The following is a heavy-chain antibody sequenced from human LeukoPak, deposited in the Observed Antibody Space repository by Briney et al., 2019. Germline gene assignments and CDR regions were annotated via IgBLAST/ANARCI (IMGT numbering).Heavy chain of an antibody. Sequence: SVKVSCKASGGTFSSYAISWVRQAPGQGLEWMGGITPMFGTANYAQKFQGRVTITADESTSTAYMELSSLRSEDTAVYYCARIKYYYDSSGYSTYFDYWGQGTLVTVSS. J-gene: IGHJ4*02. CDR2: ITPMFGTA. CDR3: ARIKYYYDSSGYSTYFDY. CDR1: GGTFSSYA. D-gene: IGHD3-22*01. V-gene: IGHV1-69*01.